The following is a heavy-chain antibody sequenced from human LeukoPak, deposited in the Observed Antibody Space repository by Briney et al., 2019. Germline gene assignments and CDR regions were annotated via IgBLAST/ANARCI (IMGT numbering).Heavy chain of an antibody. V-gene: IGHV3-30*04. CDR3: AKGDFWSGYQNWFDP. Sequence: PGRSLRLSCAASGFTFTTYAMHWVRQAPGKGLEWVAVISYDGFNTHYADSVKGRFTISRDNSKYTVYLQMNSLRAKDTAVYYCAKGDFWSGYQNWFDPWGQGTLVTVSS. J-gene: IGHJ5*02. D-gene: IGHD3-3*01. CDR2: ISYDGFNT. CDR1: GFTFTTYA.